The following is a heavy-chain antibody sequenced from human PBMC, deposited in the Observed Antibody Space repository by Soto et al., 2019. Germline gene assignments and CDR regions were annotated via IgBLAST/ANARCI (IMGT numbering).Heavy chain of an antibody. Sequence: QITLKESGPTLVKPTQTLTLTCTFSGFSLSTSGVGVGWIRQPPGKALEWLDLIYWDDDKRYSPALKSRLTITQDTSKNQVVLTMTNMDPVDTATYYCAPSRRIYYDFWSGYRPFDYWGQGTLVTVSS. CDR2: IYWDDDK. J-gene: IGHJ4*02. CDR1: GFSLSTSGVG. D-gene: IGHD3-3*01. V-gene: IGHV2-5*02. CDR3: APSRRIYYDFWSGYRPFDY.